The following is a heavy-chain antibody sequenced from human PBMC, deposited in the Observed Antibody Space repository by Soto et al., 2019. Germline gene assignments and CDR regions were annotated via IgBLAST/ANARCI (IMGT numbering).Heavy chain of an antibody. Sequence: QVQLQESGPGLVKPSETLSLTCTVSGGSISSYYWSWIRQPPGKGLEWIGYIYYSGSTNYNPSLKSRVTISVDTSKNQFSLKLSSVTAADTAVYYCAREPGYGDYDGIDAFDIWGQGTMVTVSS. CDR3: AREPGYGDYDGIDAFDI. CDR1: GGSISSYY. J-gene: IGHJ3*02. D-gene: IGHD4-17*01. CDR2: IYYSGST. V-gene: IGHV4-59*01.